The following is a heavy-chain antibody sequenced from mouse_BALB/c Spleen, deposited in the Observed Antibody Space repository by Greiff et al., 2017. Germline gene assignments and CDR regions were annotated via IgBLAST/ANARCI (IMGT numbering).Heavy chain of an antibody. Sequence: DVKLQESGPGLVKPSQSLSLTCSVTGYSITSGYYWNWIRQFPGNKLEWMGYISYDGSNNYNPSLKNRISITRDTSKNQFFLKLNSVTTEDTATYYCARDRVITTSPFAYWGQGTLVTVSA. CDR2: ISYDGSN. V-gene: IGHV3-6*02. J-gene: IGHJ3*01. D-gene: IGHD2-4*01. CDR1: GYSITSGYY. CDR3: ARDRVITTSPFAY.